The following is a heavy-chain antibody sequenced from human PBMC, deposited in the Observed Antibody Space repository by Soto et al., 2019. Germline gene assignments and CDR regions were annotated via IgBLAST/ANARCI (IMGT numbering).Heavy chain of an antibody. CDR3: TTDSYSTMIVVRFDY. CDR1: GFTFSSYG. J-gene: IGHJ4*01. V-gene: IGHV3-15*01. CDR2: IWYDGGTT. Sequence: GGSLRLSCAASGFTFSSYGMHWVRQAPGKGLEWVAVIWYDGGTTDFAAPVKGRFAISRDDSQNMVYLQMTSLKIEDTAVYFCTTDSYSTMIVVRFDYWGHGTLVTVSS. D-gene: IGHD3-22*01.